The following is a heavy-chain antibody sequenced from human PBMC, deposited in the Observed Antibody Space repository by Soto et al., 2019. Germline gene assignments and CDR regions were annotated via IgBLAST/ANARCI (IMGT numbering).Heavy chain of an antibody. Sequence: EVQLLESGGGLVNPGGSLRLSCATSGFTFSSYSMDWVRQAPGKGLEWVASINPTSRYVFYADSVRGRFTISRDYAENSLHLQMNSLRAEDTAVYYCAQCPSPFGGCERVDYWGQGTLVTVSS. CDR1: GFTFSSYS. J-gene: IGHJ4*02. V-gene: IGHV3-21*04. CDR2: INPTSRYV. D-gene: IGHD1-26*01. CDR3: AQCPSPFGGCERVDY.